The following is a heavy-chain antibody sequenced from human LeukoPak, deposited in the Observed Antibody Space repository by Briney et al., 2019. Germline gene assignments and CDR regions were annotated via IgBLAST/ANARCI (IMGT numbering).Heavy chain of an antibody. CDR2: IYDTGNT. CDR1: GGSVSSGSYY. CDR3: AREWVAYSYDTGADSIEY. J-gene: IGHJ4*02. V-gene: IGHV4-61*01. Sequence: SETLSLTCTVSGGSVSSGSYYWSWIRQPPGKGLEWIGNIYDTGNTNYNPSLKSRVTISVDTSKNQFSLKMRSVTAADTAVYYCAREWVAYSYDTGADSIEYWGQGTLVTVSS. D-gene: IGHD2-21*01.